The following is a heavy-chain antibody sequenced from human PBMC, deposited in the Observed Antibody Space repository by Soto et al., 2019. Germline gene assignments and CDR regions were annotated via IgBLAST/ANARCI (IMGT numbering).Heavy chain of an antibody. J-gene: IGHJ4*02. V-gene: IGHV3-23*01. D-gene: IGHD3-9*01. Sequence: PGGSLRLSCSASGFTFSNYVMSWVRQAPGKGLEWVSGISGGGGRTYYADSVMGRFTISRDNSKNTLYLQMNSLRAEDTAVYYCARGYYDILTGTDYWGQGTLVTVSS. CDR3: ARGYYDILTGTDY. CDR1: GFTFSNYV. CDR2: ISGGGGRT.